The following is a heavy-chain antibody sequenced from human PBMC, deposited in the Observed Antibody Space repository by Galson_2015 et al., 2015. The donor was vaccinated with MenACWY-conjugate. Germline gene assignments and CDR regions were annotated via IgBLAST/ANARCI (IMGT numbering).Heavy chain of an antibody. D-gene: IGHD5-12*01. CDR1: GFTFSNAW. V-gene: IGHV3-15*01. Sequence: SLRLSCAASGFTFSNAWMSWVRQAPGKGLEWVGRIKSKTDGGTTDYAAPVKGRFTISRDDSKNTLYLQMNSLKTEDTAVYYCTTAESGYDYEDFDYWGQGTLVTVSS. J-gene: IGHJ4*02. CDR3: TTAESGYDYEDFDY. CDR2: IKSKTDGGTT.